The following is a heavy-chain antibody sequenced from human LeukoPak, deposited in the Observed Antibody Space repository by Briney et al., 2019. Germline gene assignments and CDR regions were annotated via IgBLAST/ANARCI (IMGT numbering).Heavy chain of an antibody. CDR2: ISGGGGST. V-gene: IGHV3-23*01. CDR1: GFTFSIYA. CDR3: AKDSCTSTICYTFDY. D-gene: IGHD2-2*02. Sequence: PGGSLRLSCAASGFTFSIYAMSWVRQAPGKGLEWVSIISGGGGSTYYADSVKGRFTISRDNSKNTLYLQMNSLRAEDTAVYFCAKDSCTSTICYTFDYWGQAPLVTVSS. J-gene: IGHJ4*02.